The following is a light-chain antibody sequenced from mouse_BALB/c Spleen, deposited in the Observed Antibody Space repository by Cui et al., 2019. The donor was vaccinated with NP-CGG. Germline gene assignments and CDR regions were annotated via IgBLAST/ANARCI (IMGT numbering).Light chain of an antibody. J-gene: IGLJ1*01. CDR2: GTN. CDR3: ALWYSNHWV. Sequence: QAVVTQESVLTTSPGETVTLTCRSSTGAVTINNYANWVQEKPDHLFTGLIGGTNNRAPGVPARFSGSLIGNKAALTITGAQTEDEAIYFCALWYSNHWVFGGGTKLTVL. V-gene: IGLV1*01. CDR1: TGAVTINNY.